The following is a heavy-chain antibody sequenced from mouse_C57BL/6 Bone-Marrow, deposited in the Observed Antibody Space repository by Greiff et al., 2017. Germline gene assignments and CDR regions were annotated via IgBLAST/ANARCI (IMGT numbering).Heavy chain of an antibody. CDR2: IDPSDSYT. CDR1: GYTFTSYW. V-gene: IGHV1-69*01. Sequence: QVQLKQPGAELVMPGASVKLSCKASGYTFTSYWMHWVKQRPGQGLEWIGEIDPSDSYTNYNQKFKGKSTLTVDKSSSTAYMQLSSLTSEDSAVYYCARRGYYYGSYFDYWGQGTTLTVSS. D-gene: IGHD1-1*01. J-gene: IGHJ2*01. CDR3: ARRGYYYGSYFDY.